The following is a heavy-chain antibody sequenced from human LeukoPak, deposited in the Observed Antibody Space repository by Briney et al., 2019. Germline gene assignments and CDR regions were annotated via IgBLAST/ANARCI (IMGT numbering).Heavy chain of an antibody. CDR1: GYSFTGYH. Sequence: GASVKVSCKASGYSFTGYHIHWVRQAPGQGLDWMGWINPNNGDTKYTQKFNDRVTMTRDTSINTAYMELNRLTSDDTAVYYCARVQGYCSDGKCLFWGQGTLISVSS. CDR3: ARVQGYCSDGKCLF. J-gene: IGHJ4*02. V-gene: IGHV1-2*02. D-gene: IGHD2-15*01. CDR2: INPNNGDT.